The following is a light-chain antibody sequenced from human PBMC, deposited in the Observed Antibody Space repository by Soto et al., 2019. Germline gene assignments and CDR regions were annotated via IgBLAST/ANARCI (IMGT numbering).Light chain of an antibody. CDR1: QSLSNW. CDR2: DAS. J-gene: IGKJ1*01. V-gene: IGKV1-5*01. Sequence: DIQMTQSPSTLSASVGDRVTNTCRASQSLSNWLAWYQQKPGRAPKLLIYDASILESGVPSRFSGSGSGTEFTLTSSSLQPDDSATYYCQQYNSYSSRFGQGTKVDIK. CDR3: QQYNSYSSR.